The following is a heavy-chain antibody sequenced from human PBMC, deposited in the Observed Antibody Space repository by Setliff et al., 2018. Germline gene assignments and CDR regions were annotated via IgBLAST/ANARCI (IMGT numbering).Heavy chain of an antibody. Sequence: SETLSLTCTVSGGSISTNSYYWGWIRQPPGKGLEWIGSMYFSRSTYYNPSLKSRVTMSIDKSKNEFSLKMSSVTAADTAVYYCARAPRYFDSTGSYFDGWGQGTLVTVS. CDR3: ARAPRYFDSTGSYFDG. CDR1: GGSISTNSYY. V-gene: IGHV4-39*07. J-gene: IGHJ4*02. D-gene: IGHD3-22*01. CDR2: MYFSRST.